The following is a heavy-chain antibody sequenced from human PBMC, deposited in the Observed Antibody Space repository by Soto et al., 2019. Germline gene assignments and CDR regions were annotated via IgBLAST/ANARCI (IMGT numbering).Heavy chain of an antibody. Sequence: GGSLRLSCAASGFTFSSYAMSWVRQAPGKGLEWVSAISVSGGSTYYADSVKGRFTISRDNSKNTLYLQMNSLRAEDTDVYYCATNYYDSSGYQKIAIDYWRQGPLVHVS. V-gene: IGHV3-23*01. CDR3: ATNYYDSSGYQKIAIDY. CDR1: GFTFSSYA. J-gene: IGHJ4*02. D-gene: IGHD3-22*01. CDR2: ISVSGGST.